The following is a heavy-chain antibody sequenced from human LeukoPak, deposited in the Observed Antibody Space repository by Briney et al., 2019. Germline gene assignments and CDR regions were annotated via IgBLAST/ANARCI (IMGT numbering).Heavy chain of an antibody. V-gene: IGHV1-2*02. D-gene: IGHD3-16*01. Sequence: GASVKVSCKASGYSFTCYYIQWGRQAPGQGLEWMGWSNTKRGGTNYAQKFQGRVSMTSDMYIRIVYMELTTLTSDDTGVFYCAREMIKGVMGYWGQGTLVSVSS. J-gene: IGHJ4*02. CDR1: GYSFTCYY. CDR2: SNTKRGGT. CDR3: AREMIKGVMGY.